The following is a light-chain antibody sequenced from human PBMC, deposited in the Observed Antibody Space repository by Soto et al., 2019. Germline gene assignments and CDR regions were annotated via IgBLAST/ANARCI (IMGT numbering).Light chain of an antibody. V-gene: IGKV1-39*01. CDR3: QQSYNSPYT. CDR2: AAS. Sequence: DIQMTQSPPSLSASVGSRVSITCRASQPISTYLNWYVQKPGEAPRLLIYAASSLQSGVPSRFSAGGSGTDFTFTITSLQPGDFATYFCQQSYNSPYTCGQGTKLDI. CDR1: QPISTY. J-gene: IGKJ2*01.